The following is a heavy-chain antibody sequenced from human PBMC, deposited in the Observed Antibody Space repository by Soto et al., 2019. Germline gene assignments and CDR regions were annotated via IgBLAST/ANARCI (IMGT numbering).Heavy chain of an antibody. D-gene: IGHD3-3*01. V-gene: IGHV3-30*18. CDR2: ISYCGNNI. CDR3: SEDQSSIFRSGSGMDV. J-gene: IGHJ6*02. CDR1: GFTFRIFL. Sequence: LRLSCAASGFTFRIFLMHWFRQAPGPGVEWGGVISYCGNNIYYADSVKGRLTISRDNSGNTLYLEMSSLRGEDTAVYYCSEDQSSIFRSGSGMDVWGQGTTVTVSS.